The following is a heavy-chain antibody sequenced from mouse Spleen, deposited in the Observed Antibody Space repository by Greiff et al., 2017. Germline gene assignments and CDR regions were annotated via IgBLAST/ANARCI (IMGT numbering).Heavy chain of an antibody. Sequence: VKLMESGPGLVAPSQSLSITCTVSGFSLTSYGVHWVRQPPGKGLEWLVVIWSDGSTTYNSALKSRLSISKDNSKSQVFLKMNSLQTDDTAMYYCARTLDSSGYVAYWGQGTLVTVSA. CDR3: ARTLDSSGYVAY. J-gene: IGHJ3*01. D-gene: IGHD3-2*01. CDR1: GFSLTSYG. CDR2: IWSDGST. V-gene: IGHV2-6*02.